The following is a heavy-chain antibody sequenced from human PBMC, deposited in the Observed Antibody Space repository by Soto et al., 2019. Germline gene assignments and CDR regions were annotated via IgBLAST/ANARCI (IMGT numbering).Heavy chain of an antibody. J-gene: IGHJ4*02. Sequence: ASVKVSCKASGYTFTSYGISWVRQAPGQGLEWMGWISAYNGNTNYAQKLQGRVTMTTDTSTSTAYMELSSLRSDDTAVYYCARGALQYYYFWGGYSPYYFDCWGEGTLVTVSS. V-gene: IGHV1-18*04. CDR2: ISAYNGNT. D-gene: IGHD3-3*01. CDR1: GYTFTSYG. CDR3: ARGALQYYYFWGGYSPYYFDC.